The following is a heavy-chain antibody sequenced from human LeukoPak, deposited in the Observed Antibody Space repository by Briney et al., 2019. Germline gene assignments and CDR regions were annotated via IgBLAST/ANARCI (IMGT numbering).Heavy chain of an antibody. CDR2: IWNDGINK. Sequence: GGSLRLSCAASGFTFSSYGMHWARQAPGKGLEWVAVIWNDGINKYYADSVKGRFTISRDNSKNTLYLQMNSLRAEDTAVYYCARAEVPAAIKSGAFDIWGQGTMVTVSS. D-gene: IGHD2-2*01. J-gene: IGHJ3*02. CDR3: ARAEVPAAIKSGAFDI. V-gene: IGHV3-33*01. CDR1: GFTFSSYG.